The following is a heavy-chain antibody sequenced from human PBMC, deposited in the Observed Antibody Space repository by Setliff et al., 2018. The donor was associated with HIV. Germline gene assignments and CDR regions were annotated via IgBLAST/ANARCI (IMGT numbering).Heavy chain of an antibody. CDR1: GDSISSGTYY. J-gene: IGHJ6*03. CDR3: ARHKDPPGSRWIFYYYYMDL. CDR2: IHVSGTT. Sequence: PSETLSLTCTVSGDSISSGTYYWGWIRQPAGEGLEWIGHIHVSGTTNYNPSLKSRVTISIDTSKHQFSLRLTSVTAADTGVYYCARHKDPPGSRWIFYYYYMDLWGEGTTVTVSS. V-gene: IGHV4-61*09. D-gene: IGHD6-13*01.